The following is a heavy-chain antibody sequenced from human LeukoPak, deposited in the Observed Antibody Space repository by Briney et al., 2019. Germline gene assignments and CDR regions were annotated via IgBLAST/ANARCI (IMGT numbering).Heavy chain of an antibody. V-gene: IGHV1-24*01. D-gene: IGHD4-17*01. Sequence: ASVKVSCKVSGYTLTELSMHWVRQAPGKGLEWMGGFDPEDGETIYAQKFQGRVTMTEDTSTDTAYMELSSLRSEDTAVYYCARDGTPYGDYGYYFDYWGQGTLVTVSS. CDR1: GYTLTELS. CDR2: FDPEDGET. CDR3: ARDGTPYGDYGYYFDY. J-gene: IGHJ4*02.